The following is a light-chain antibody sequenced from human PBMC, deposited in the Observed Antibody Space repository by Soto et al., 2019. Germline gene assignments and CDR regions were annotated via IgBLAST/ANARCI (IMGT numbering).Light chain of an antibody. J-gene: IGKJ4*01. CDR3: QHGYSTPLT. CDR2: GAS. Sequence: DIVLTQSPGTLSLSPGDRATLSCRASQSITGNYLAWHQQKPGQAPKLLIYGASTRAPGIPDRFNGSGSGTDFTLTISSLQPEDFATYFCQHGYSTPLTFGGGTKVDIK. CDR1: QSITGNY. V-gene: IGKV3-20*01.